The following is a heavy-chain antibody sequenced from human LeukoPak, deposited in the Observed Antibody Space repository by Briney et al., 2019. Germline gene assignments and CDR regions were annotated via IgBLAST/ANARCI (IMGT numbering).Heavy chain of an antibody. J-gene: IGHJ4*02. Sequence: GGSLRLSCAASGLTVSSNYMNWVRQAPGKGLEWVSVIYNADTTYYADSVKGRFSISRDNSKNTLYLQMNSLRAEDTAVYFCARGRRSGYSFGFYFDYWGQGTLVTVSS. D-gene: IGHD5-18*01. CDR3: ARGRRSGYSFGFYFDY. CDR1: GLTVSSNY. V-gene: IGHV3-66*01. CDR2: IYNADTT.